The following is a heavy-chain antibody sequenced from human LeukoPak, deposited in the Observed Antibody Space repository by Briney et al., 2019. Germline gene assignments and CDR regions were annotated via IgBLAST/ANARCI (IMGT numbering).Heavy chain of an antibody. CDR3: ARCTSTSCYNFDY. V-gene: IGHV4-59*02. D-gene: IGHD2-2*02. CDR1: GGSVSSYY. CDR2: IYYSGST. J-gene: IGHJ4*02. Sequence: SETLSLTCTVSGGSVSSYYWTWIRQPPGKGLEWLGYIYYSGSTNYNPSLKSRVTISLDTSKNQFSLRLTSVTAADTAVYYCARCTSTSCYNFDYWGQGTLVTVSS.